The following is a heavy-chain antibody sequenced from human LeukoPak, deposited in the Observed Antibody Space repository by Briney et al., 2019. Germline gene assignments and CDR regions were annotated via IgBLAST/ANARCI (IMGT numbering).Heavy chain of an antibody. CDR2: ISAYNGNT. Sequence: ASVKVSCKASGYTFTSYGISWVRQAPGQGLEWMGWISAYNGNTNYAQKLQGRVTMTTDTPTSTAYMELRSLRSDDTAVYYCARDIGVGRYYYYYYGMDVWGQGTTVTVSS. CDR3: ARDIGVGRYYYYYYGMDV. CDR1: GYTFTSYG. D-gene: IGHD2-21*01. J-gene: IGHJ6*02. V-gene: IGHV1-18*01.